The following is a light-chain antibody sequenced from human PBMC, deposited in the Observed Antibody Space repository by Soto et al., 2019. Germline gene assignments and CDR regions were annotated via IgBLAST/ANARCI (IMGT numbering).Light chain of an antibody. CDR1: SSNIGAGYD. V-gene: IGLV1-40*01. Sequence: QSVLTQPPSVSGAPGQRVTISCTGSSSNIGAGYDVHWYQQLPGTAPKLLIYGNSNRPSGVPDRFSGSKSGTSASLAITGLQAEDEADYYRQSYDSSLSEGVFGTGTKVTVL. CDR2: GNS. J-gene: IGLJ1*01. CDR3: QSYDSSLSEGV.